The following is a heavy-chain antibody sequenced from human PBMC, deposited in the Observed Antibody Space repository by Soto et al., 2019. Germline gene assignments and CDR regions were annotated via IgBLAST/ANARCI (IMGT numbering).Heavy chain of an antibody. J-gene: IGHJ4*02. Sequence: EVQLLESGGGLVQPGGSLRLSCAASGFTFSSYAMSWVRQAPGKGLEWVSAISGSGGSTYYADSVKGRFTISRDNTKNTLYLKMNSMRAEDTAVYYCAKSAILTGLSYYWGQGTLVTVSS. V-gene: IGHV3-23*01. D-gene: IGHD3-9*01. CDR1: GFTFSSYA. CDR3: AKSAILTGLSYY. CDR2: ISGSGGST.